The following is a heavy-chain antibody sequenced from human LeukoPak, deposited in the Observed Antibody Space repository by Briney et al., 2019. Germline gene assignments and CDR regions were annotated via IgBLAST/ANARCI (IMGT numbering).Heavy chain of an antibody. CDR3: AREILYYFDY. CDR1: GFTFSSYS. V-gene: IGHV3-21*01. J-gene: IGHJ4*02. CDR2: ISSSSSYI. Sequence: GGSLRLSCAASGFTFSSYSMNWVRQAPGKGLEWVSSISSSSSYIYYADSMKGRFTISRDNAKNSLYLQVNSLRAEDTAVYYCAREILYYFDYWGQGTLVTVSS.